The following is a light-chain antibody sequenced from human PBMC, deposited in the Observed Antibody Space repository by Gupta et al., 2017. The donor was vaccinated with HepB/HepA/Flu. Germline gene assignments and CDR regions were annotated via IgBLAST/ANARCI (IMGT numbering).Light chain of an antibody. Sequence: DIQMTQSPSSLSASVGDRVTITCQASQDISNYLNWYQQKPGKAPKLLIYDASNLETGVPSRFSGSGSGTXFTFTIXSLQPEDIATYYCQQEDNLPITFGXGTKVEIK. CDR1: QDISNY. J-gene: IGKJ4*01. V-gene: IGKV1-33*01. CDR2: DAS. CDR3: QQEDNLPIT.